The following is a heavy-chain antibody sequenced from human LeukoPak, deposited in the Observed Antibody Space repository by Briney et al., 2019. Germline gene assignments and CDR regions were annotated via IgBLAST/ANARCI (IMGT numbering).Heavy chain of an antibody. CDR2: IGTAGDT. J-gene: IGHJ3*02. Sequence: GGSLRLSCAASGFTFSSYDMHWVRQATGKGLEWVSAIGTAGDTYYPGSVKGRFTISRENAKNSLYLQMNSLRAGDTAVYYCARAGGYCSSTSCYSSAFDIWGQGTMVTVSS. D-gene: IGHD2-2*02. V-gene: IGHV3-13*01. CDR1: GFTFSSYD. CDR3: ARAGGYCSSTSCYSSAFDI.